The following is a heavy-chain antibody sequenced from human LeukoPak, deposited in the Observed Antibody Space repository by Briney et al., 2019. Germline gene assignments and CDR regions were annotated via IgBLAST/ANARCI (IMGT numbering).Heavy chain of an antibody. D-gene: IGHD2-2*01. Sequence: SVKVSCKASGGTFSSYAISWVRQAPGQGLEWMGGIIPIFGTANYAQKFQGSVTITADESTSTAYMELSSLRSEDTAVYYCATLVVPAANDYWGQGTLVTVSS. V-gene: IGHV1-69*13. J-gene: IGHJ4*02. CDR1: GGTFSSYA. CDR3: ATLVVPAANDY. CDR2: IIPIFGTA.